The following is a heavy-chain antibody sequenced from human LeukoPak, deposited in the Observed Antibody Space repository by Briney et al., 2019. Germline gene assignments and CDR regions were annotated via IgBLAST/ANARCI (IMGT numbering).Heavy chain of an antibody. Sequence: SQTLSLTCTVSGGSISSGDYYWSWIRQPPGKGLEWIGYIYYSGSTYYNPSLKSRVTISVDTSKNQFSLKLNSVTAADTAVYYCATIPGYYDSRGYSPFDYWGQGALVTVSS. CDR3: ATIPGYYDSRGYSPFDY. V-gene: IGHV4-30-4*08. CDR2: IYYSGST. CDR1: GGSISSGDYY. D-gene: IGHD3-22*01. J-gene: IGHJ4*02.